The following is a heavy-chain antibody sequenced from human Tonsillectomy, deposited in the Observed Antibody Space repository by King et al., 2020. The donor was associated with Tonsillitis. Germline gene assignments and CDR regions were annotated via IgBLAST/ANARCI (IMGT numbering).Heavy chain of an antibody. D-gene: IGHD3/OR15-3a*01. CDR3: ARADFWYPFDI. CDR1: GFTFSTSG. V-gene: IGHV3-33*01. J-gene: IGHJ3*02. CDR2: IWYDGKKE. Sequence: VQLVESGGGVVQPGRSLRLSCAASGFTFSTSGIHWVRQAPGKGLEWVAVIWYDGKKEYYTDSVKGRYTISRDNSKNTVYLQMNSLTVEDTAVYYCARADFWYPFDIWGQGTMVTVSS.